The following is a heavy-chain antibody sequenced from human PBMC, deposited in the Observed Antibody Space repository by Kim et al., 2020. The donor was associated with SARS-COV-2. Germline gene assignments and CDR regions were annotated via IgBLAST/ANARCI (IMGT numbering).Heavy chain of an antibody. D-gene: IGHD3-22*01. CDR3: ATVVFYYDAGYFKN. J-gene: IGHJ1*01. V-gene: IGHV3-66*01. Sequence: ANTVKGRLIISRDHSKNTLYLQMNSLRAEDTAVYYCATVVFYYDAGYFKNWGQGTLVIVSS.